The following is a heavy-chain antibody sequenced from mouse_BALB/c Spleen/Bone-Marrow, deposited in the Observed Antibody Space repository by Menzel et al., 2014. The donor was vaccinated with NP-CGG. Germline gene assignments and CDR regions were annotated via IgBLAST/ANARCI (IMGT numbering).Heavy chain of an antibody. CDR2: IYPGNVNS. Sequence: QVQLQQSGPELVKPGASVRISCKASGYTFTNYYIHWVKQMPGQGLEWIGWIYPGNVNSKYNEKFKGKATLTADKSSSTAYMQLSSLTSEGSAVYFCAREADWNFDYWGQGTPLTVSS. D-gene: IGHD2-13*01. CDR3: AREADWNFDY. V-gene: IGHV1S56*01. J-gene: IGHJ2*01. CDR1: GYTFTNYY.